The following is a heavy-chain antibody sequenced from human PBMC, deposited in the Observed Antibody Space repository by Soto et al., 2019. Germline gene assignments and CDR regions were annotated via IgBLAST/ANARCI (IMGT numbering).Heavy chain of an antibody. V-gene: IGHV1-69*13. J-gene: IGHJ6*02. Sequence: SVKVSCKASGGTFSSYAISWVRQAPGQGLEWMGGIIPIFGTANYAQKFQCRVTITADESTCTAYMELSSLRREDTAVYYCARDFLGRFRLTGYSLGKQRYGMGGWGQGPTVTFSS. D-gene: IGHD3-9*01. CDR3: ARDFLGRFRLTGYSLGKQRYGMGG. CDR1: GGTFSSYA. CDR2: IIPIFGTA.